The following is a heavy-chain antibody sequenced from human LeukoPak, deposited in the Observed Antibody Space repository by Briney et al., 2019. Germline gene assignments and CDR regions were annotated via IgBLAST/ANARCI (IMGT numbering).Heavy chain of an antibody. CDR2: IYDSGST. CDR1: GGSISSYY. D-gene: IGHD6-19*01. V-gene: IGHV4-59*01. CDR3: ARELSSGWYYFDY. Sequence: SETLSLTCTVSGGSISSYYWSWIRQPPGKGLEWIGYIYDSGSTNYNPSLKSRVSISVDTSKTQFSLKLSSVTAADTAVYYCARELSSGWYYFDYWGQGTLVTVSS. J-gene: IGHJ4*02.